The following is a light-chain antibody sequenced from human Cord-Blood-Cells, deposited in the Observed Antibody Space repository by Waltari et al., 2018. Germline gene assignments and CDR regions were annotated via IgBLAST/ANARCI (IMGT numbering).Light chain of an antibody. CDR2: AAS. CDR1: QSISSY. CDR3: QQSYSTPFT. Sequence: DIQMTQSPSSLSASVGDRVTITCRASQSISSYLNWYQQKPGKAPKLPIYAASSLQSGVPSRFSGSGSGTDFTLIISSLQPEDFATYYCQQSYSTPFTFGPGTKVDIK. V-gene: IGKV1-39*01. J-gene: IGKJ3*01.